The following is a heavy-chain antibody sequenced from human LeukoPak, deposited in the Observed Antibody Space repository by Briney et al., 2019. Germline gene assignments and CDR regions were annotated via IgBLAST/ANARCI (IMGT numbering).Heavy chain of an antibody. CDR3: AREVGSGRIEYWFDP. V-gene: IGHV1-46*01. D-gene: IGHD1-26*01. J-gene: IGHJ5*02. CDR2: INPSGGST. CDR1: GYTFTSYY. Sequence: ASVKVSCKASGYTFTSYYMHWVRQAPGQGLEWMGIINPSGGSTSYAQKFQGRVTMTRDTSTSTVYMGLSSLRSEDTAVYYCAREVGSGRIEYWFDPWGQGTLVTVSS.